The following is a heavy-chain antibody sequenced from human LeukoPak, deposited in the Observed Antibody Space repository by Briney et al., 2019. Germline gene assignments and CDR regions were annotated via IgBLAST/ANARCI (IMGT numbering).Heavy chain of an antibody. D-gene: IGHD1-1*01. CDR1: GRTFSSYA. CDR3: AGRRPTGSFQH. J-gene: IGHJ1*01. V-gene: IGHV1-69*01. CDR2: IIPIFGTA. Sequence: SVKVSCKASGRTFSSYAISWVRQDPGQGLEWMGGIIPIFGTANYAQKFQGRVTITADESTSTAYMELSSLRSEDTAVYYCAGRRPTGSFQHWGQGTLVTVSS.